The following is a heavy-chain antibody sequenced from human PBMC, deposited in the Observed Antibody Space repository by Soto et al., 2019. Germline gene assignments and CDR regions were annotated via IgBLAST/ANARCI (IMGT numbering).Heavy chain of an antibody. J-gene: IGHJ5*02. CDR2: IYYSGST. D-gene: IGHD1-26*01. V-gene: IGHV4-59*01. Sequence: KTSETLSLTCTVSGGSISSYYWSWIRQPPGKGLEWIGYIYYSGSTNYNPSLKSRVTISVDTSKNQFSLKLSSVTAADTAVYYCARNRVVGATTSWFDPWGQGTLVTVSS. CDR3: ARNRVVGATTSWFDP. CDR1: GGSISSYY.